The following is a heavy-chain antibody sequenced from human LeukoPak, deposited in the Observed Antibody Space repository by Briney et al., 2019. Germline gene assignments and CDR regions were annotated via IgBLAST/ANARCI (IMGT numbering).Heavy chain of an antibody. CDR1: GYTFTSYG. V-gene: IGHV1-18*01. CDR3: ASTRTYNSYYYMDV. Sequence: ASVKVSCKASGYTFTSYGISWVRQAPGQGLEWMGWISAYNGNTNYAQKLQGRVTMTTDTSTSTAYMELRSLRSDDTAVYYCASTRTYNSYYYMDVWGKGTTVTVSS. CDR2: ISAYNGNT. J-gene: IGHJ6*03.